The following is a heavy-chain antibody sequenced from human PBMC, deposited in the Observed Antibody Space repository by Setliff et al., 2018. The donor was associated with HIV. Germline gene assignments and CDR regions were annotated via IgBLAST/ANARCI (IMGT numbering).Heavy chain of an antibody. Sequence: VKVSCKASGDTFSSYAISWVRQAPGQGPEWMGGIIPVFGTANYAQRFQGRVTITADESTNTVYMELRSLRSEDTAVYYCAREKGNVDSSMVLYYYYGMDVWGQGTTVTVSS. CDR1: GDTFSSYA. D-gene: IGHD5-18*01. CDR2: IIPVFGTA. J-gene: IGHJ6*02. V-gene: IGHV1-69*13. CDR3: AREKGNVDSSMVLYYYYGMDV.